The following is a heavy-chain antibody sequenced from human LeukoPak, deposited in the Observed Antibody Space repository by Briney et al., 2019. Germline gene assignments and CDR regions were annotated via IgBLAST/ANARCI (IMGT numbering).Heavy chain of an antibody. CDR1: GYTFTGYY. D-gene: IGHD3-22*01. Sequence: ASVKVSCKASGYTFTGYYMHWVRQAPGQGLEWMGWINPNSGGTNYAQKFQGRVTMTRDTSISTAYMELSRLRSDDTAVYYCAGRAKYYYDSSGLDAFDIWGQGTMVTVSS. CDR2: INPNSGGT. CDR3: AGRAKYYYDSSGLDAFDI. V-gene: IGHV1-2*02. J-gene: IGHJ3*02.